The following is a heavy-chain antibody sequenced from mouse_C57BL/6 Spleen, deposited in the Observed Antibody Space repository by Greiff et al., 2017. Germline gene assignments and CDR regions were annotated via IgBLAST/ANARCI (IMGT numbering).Heavy chain of an antibody. CDR2: IRLKSDNYAT. Sequence: DVKLVESGGGLVQPGGSMKLSCVASGFTFSNYWMNWVRQSPEKGLEWVAQIRLKSDNYATHYAESVKGRFTISRDDSKSSVYLQMNNLRAEDTGIYYCTGPIYYDPYWYFDVWGTGTTVTVSS. CDR1: GFTFSNYW. J-gene: IGHJ1*03. V-gene: IGHV6-3*01. D-gene: IGHD2-4*01. CDR3: TGPIYYDPYWYFDV.